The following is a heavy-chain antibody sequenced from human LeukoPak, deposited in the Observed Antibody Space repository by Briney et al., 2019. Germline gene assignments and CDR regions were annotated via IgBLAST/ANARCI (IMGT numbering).Heavy chain of an antibody. J-gene: IGHJ4*02. CDR1: GYTFTSYG. Sequence: ASVKVSCKTSGYTFTSYGISWVRQAAGQGLEWMGWISAYSGNTNYAQKFQDRVTMTTDTSTSTAYMELRSLTSDDTAVYYCARGPRTTVLDYWGQGTLVTVSS. CDR2: ISAYSGNT. CDR3: ARGPRTTVLDY. D-gene: IGHD4-17*01. V-gene: IGHV1-18*01.